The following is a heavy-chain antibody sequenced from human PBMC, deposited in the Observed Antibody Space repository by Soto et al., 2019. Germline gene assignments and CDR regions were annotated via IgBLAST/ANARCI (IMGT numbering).Heavy chain of an antibody. D-gene: IGHD5-18*01. CDR3: ASGIQLWLRRINNGYSG. CDR1: GGTFSTYA. J-gene: IGHJ4*02. V-gene: IGHV1-69*12. Sequence: QVQLVQSGAEVKKPESSVKVSCKAPGGTFSTYAISWVRQAPGQGLEWMGGIIPMFGTANYAQRFQDRVTITADEYTNTGYMELSSLRSEDTAVYFCASGIQLWLRRINNGYSGWGQGTLVTVSS. CDR2: IIPMFGTA.